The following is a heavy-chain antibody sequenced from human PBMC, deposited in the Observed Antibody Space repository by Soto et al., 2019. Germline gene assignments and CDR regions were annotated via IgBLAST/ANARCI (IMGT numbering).Heavy chain of an antibody. V-gene: IGHV3-23*01. CDR3: AKSIDRWAFEN. CDR2: MTSWSESS. CDR1: GFTFSSYD. D-gene: IGHD3-16*02. J-gene: IGHJ3*02. Sequence: GGSLRLSCAASGFTFSSYDMSWVRQAPGRGLEWVSSMTSWSESSEYADSVMGRFTISRDNSINMLYLQMNSLRVEDTAVYFCAKSIDRWAFENWGQGTMVTVSS.